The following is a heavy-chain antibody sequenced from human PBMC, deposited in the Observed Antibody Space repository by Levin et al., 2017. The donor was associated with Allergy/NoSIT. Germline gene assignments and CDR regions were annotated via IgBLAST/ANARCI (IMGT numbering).Heavy chain of an antibody. D-gene: IGHD2-2*01. CDR3: AREIVVVPAAMFDYYYYYMDV. CDR1: GGTFSSYA. V-gene: IGHV1-69*06. CDR2: IIPIFGTA. J-gene: IGHJ6*03. Sequence: GGSLRLSCKASGGTFSSYAISWVRQAPGQGLEWMGGIIPIFGTANYAQKFQGRVTITADKSTSTAYMELSSLRSEDTAVYYCAREIVVVPAAMFDYYYYYMDVWGKGTTVTVSS.